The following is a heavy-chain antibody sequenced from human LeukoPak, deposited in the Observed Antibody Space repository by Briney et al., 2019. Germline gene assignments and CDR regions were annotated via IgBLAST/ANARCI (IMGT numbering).Heavy chain of an antibody. V-gene: IGHV7-4-1*02. CDR1: GYTFTSYP. D-gene: IGHD3-10*01. J-gene: IGHJ4*02. CDR2: INTNTGNP. CDR3: ARYGSGSYPNFDY. Sequence: GASVNVSCKASGYTFTSYPMNWVRQAPGQGPEWMGWINTNTGNPTFAQGFTGRFVFSLDTSVSTAYLQISSLKAEDTAVYYCARYGSGSYPNFDYWGQGTLVTVSS.